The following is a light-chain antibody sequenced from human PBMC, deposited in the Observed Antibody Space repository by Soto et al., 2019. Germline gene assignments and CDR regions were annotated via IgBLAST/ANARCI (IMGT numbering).Light chain of an antibody. V-gene: IGLV2-14*01. J-gene: IGLJ2*01. CDR1: SSDVGGYNY. CDR2: DVS. CDR3: SSYTSSSTLYVV. Sequence: QSALTQPASMSGSPGQSITISCTGTSSDVGGYNYVSWYQQHPGKAPKLMIYDVSNRPSGVSNRFSGSNSGNTASLTISGLQAEDEADYYCSSYTSSSTLYVVFGGGTKLTVL.